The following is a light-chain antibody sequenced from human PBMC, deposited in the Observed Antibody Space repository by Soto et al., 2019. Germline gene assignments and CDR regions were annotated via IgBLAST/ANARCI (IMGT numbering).Light chain of an antibody. V-gene: IGLV1-40*01. Sequence: QSVLTQPPSVSGAPGQRVTISCTGSSSNIGAGYDVHWYQQLPGTAPKLLIYGNSNRPSGVPDRFSGSKSGTSASLAITGLQAEDEADYYCQSYDSSLSVVFGGGTKPHRP. CDR1: SSNIGAGYD. J-gene: IGLJ2*01. CDR2: GNS. CDR3: QSYDSSLSVV.